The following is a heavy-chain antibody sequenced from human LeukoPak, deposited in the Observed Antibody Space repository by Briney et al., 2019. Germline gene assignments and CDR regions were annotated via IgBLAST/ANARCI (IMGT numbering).Heavy chain of an antibody. V-gene: IGHV1-8*01. D-gene: IGHD6-6*01. Sequence: ASVKVSCKASGYTFTSYDINWVRQATGQGLEWMGWMNPNSGNTGYAQKFQGRVTMTRNTSISTAYMELSSLRSEDTAVYYCAGGKIAARPRPTYLIDYWGQGTLVTVSS. CDR2: MNPNSGNT. J-gene: IGHJ4*02. CDR3: AGGKIAARPRPTYLIDY. CDR1: GYTFTSYD.